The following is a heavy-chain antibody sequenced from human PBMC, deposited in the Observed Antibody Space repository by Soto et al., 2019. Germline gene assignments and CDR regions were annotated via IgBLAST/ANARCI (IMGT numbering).Heavy chain of an antibody. J-gene: IGHJ6*02. CDR1: GYNFTNYW. V-gene: IGHV5-51*01. CDR2: IYPGDSDT. D-gene: IGHD3-9*01. Sequence: GESLKISCKGSGYNFTNYWIGWVRQMPGKGLEWMGIIYPGDSDTRYSPSFQGQVTISADKSISTAYLQWSSLKASDTAMYYCATLADVLDYDILTGYGMDVWGQGTTVTVSS. CDR3: ATLADVLDYDILTGYGMDV.